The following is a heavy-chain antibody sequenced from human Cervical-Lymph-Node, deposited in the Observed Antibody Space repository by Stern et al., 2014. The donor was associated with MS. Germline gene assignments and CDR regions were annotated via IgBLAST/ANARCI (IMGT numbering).Heavy chain of an antibody. CDR1: GFSLYSSGAG. CDR2: IFWDADK. CDR3: AHWSIVAQGKGHFDY. D-gene: IGHD5-12*01. Sequence: QVTLKESGPTLVKPKETLTLTCTFSGFSLYSSGAGVGWIRQPPGKALRWLALIFWDADKLYSHSLRTRITYTNGTSKNQVVLTMTNMDHVDTATYYCAHWSIVAQGKGHFDYWGQGNLVTVSS. J-gene: IGHJ4*02. V-gene: IGHV2-5*02.